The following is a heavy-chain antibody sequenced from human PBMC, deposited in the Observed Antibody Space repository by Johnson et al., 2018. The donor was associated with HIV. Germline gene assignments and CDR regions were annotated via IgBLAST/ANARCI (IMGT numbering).Heavy chain of an antibody. D-gene: IGHD1-26*01. CDR2: ISWNSGSI. J-gene: IGHJ3*01. Sequence: VQLVESGGGLVQPGRSLRLSCAASGSTFDDYAMHWVRQAPGKGLEWVSGISWNSGSIGYADSVMGRFAISRDNDKNSLHRQMNCLRVEDTAFYNCVRRDSGSLSFDLWGQGTMVTVSS. CDR1: GSTFDDYA. V-gene: IGHV3-9*01. CDR3: VRRDSGSLSFDL.